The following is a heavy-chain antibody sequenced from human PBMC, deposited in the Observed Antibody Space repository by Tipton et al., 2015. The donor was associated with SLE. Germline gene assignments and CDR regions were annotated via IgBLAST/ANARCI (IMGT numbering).Heavy chain of an antibody. J-gene: IGHJ6*02. CDR2: VYDSGNT. D-gene: IGHD2-8*01. V-gene: IGHV4-30-4*08. Sequence: TLSLTCTVSGGSISSGYYFWSWIRQPPGKGLEWIGYVYDSGNTYYYNPSLMGRFIISEDTSKNQFSLKLSSVTAADTAVYYCARLGGVGAMDVWGQGTTVTVSS. CDR1: GGSISSGYYF. CDR3: ARLGGVGAMDV.